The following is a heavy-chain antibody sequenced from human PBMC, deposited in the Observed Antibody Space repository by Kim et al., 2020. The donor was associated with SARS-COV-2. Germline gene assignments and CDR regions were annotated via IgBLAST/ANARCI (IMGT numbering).Heavy chain of an antibody. CDR2: ISYDGSNK. V-gene: IGHV3-30*18. Sequence: GGSLRLSCAASGFTFSSYGMHWVRQAPGKGLEWVAVISYDGSNKYYADSVKGRFTISRDNSKNTLYLQMNSLRAEDTAVYYCAKDTYYGSGSYTYYYYGMDVWGQGTTVTVSS. D-gene: IGHD3-10*01. CDR1: GFTFSSYG. J-gene: IGHJ6*02. CDR3: AKDTYYGSGSYTYYYYGMDV.